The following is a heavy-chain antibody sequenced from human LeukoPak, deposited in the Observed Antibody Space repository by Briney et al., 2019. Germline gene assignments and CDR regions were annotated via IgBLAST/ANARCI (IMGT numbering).Heavy chain of an antibody. J-gene: IGHJ4*02. D-gene: IGHD2/OR15-2a*01. CDR1: GFTFSSYW. V-gene: IGHV3-33*08. CDR3: AREGPRGNSQFDY. Sequence: PGGSLRLSCAASGFTFSSYWMHRVRQAPGKGLEWVALIWYDGSNKYYADSVKGRLTISRDNSKNTLYLQMNSLRAEDTAVYYCAREGPRGNSQFDYWGQGTLVTVSS. CDR2: IWYDGSNK.